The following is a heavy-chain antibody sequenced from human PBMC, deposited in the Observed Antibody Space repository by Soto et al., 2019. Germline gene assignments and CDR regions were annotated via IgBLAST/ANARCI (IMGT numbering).Heavy chain of an antibody. CDR2: IIPSVGVP. V-gene: IGHV1-69*02. CDR3: ASVVVTEGRDY. D-gene: IGHD3-22*01. Sequence: QVQMVQSGAEVKKPGSSVKVSCTSPGGSFSKNSISWVRQAPGQGLEWVGRIIPSVGVPTYTPKFQGRLTIIADKSTNTVYMEMTSLRSEDTVVYYCASVVVTEGRDYWGQGTLVTVSS. J-gene: IGHJ4*02. CDR1: GGSFSKNS.